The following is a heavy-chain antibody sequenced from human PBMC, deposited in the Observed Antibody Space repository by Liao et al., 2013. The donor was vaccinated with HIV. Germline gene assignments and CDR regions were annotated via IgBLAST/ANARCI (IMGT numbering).Heavy chain of an antibody. D-gene: IGHD1-26*01. CDR2: IYYNGRT. V-gene: IGHV4-34*01. Sequence: QVQLQQWGAGLLKPSETLSLSCAVYGGSFSGHYWSWIRQPPGKGLEWIGNIYYNGRTYYSPSLKSRVTISVDTSKNQFYLKLSSVTAADTAVYYCAREEWELPDYSYYMDVWGKGTTVTVSS. J-gene: IGHJ6*03. CDR1: GGSFSGHY. CDR3: AREEWELPDYSYYMDV.